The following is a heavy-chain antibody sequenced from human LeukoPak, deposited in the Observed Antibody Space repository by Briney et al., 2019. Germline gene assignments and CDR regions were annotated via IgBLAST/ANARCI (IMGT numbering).Heavy chain of an antibody. CDR2: ISAYNGNT. Sequence: ASVKVSCKASGYTFTSYGISWVRQAPGQGLEWMGWISAYNGNTNYAQKLQGRVTMTTDTSTSTAYMELRSLRSDDTAVYYCARDGTPYITMVRGVIIGEYYFDYWGQGTLVTVSS. J-gene: IGHJ4*02. CDR1: GYTFTSYG. D-gene: IGHD3-10*01. V-gene: IGHV1-18*01. CDR3: ARDGTPYITMVRGVIIGEYYFDY.